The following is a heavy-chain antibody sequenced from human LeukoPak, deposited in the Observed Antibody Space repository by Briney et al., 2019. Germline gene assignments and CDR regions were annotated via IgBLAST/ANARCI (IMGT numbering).Heavy chain of an antibody. CDR2: IYHSGST. V-gene: IGHV4-4*02. CDR1: GGSISTNNW. J-gene: IGHJ4*02. Sequence: SGTLSLTCAVSGGSISTNNWWSWVRQPPGKGLEWIGEIYHSGSTNYNPSLKSPVTISVDKSKNQFSLRLSSVTAADTAVYYCAKKRNAAPCYFDCWGQGTLVTVSS. D-gene: IGHD6-25*01. CDR3: AKKRNAAPCYFDC.